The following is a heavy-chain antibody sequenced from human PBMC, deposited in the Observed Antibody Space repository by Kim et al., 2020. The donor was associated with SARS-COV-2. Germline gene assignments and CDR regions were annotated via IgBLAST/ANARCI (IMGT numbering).Heavy chain of an antibody. Sequence: SETLSLTCTVSGGSVSSGSYYWSWIRQPPGKGLEWIGYIYYSGSTNYNPSLKSRVTISVDTSKNQFSLKLRSVTAADTAVYYCARVIIVGASNYYYYYG. CDR3: ARVIIVGASNYYYYYG. CDR1: GGSVSSGSYY. V-gene: IGHV4-61*01. D-gene: IGHD1-26*01. J-gene: IGHJ6*01. CDR2: IYYSGST.